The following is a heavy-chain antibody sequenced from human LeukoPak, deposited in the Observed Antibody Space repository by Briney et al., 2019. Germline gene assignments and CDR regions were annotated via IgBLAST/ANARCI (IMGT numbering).Heavy chain of an antibody. CDR2: KSYDGSNK. V-gene: IGHV3-30-3*01. J-gene: IGHJ4*02. CDR3: GPVFDH. Sequence: QPGGSLRLSCAASGFTFNNYAMHWVRQAPGKGLEWVAVKSYDGSNKYYADSVKGRFTISRDNAKNTVYLEMNSLRVEDTAIYYCGPVFDHWGQGALVTVSS. CDR1: GFTFNNYA.